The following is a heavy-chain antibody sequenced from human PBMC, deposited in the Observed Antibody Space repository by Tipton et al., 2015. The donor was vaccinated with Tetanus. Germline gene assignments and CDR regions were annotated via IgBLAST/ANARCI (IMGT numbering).Heavy chain of an antibody. V-gene: IGHV4-4*07. CDR2: VYSSGST. CDR1: GGSIISYY. Sequence: TLSLTCTVSGGSIISYYWSWIRQPAGKGLEWIGRVYSSGSTHYNPSLKSRVTMSLDTSKKQFSLSLNSVTAADTAVYFCARGVWFCPGPRYYFDFWGQGTLVTVSS. J-gene: IGHJ4*02. CDR3: ARGVWFCPGPRYYFDF. D-gene: IGHD3-10*01.